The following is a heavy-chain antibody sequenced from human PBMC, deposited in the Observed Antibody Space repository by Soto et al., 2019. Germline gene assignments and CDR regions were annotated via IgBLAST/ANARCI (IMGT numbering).Heavy chain of an antibody. CDR3: AKYTRVEVPVLDYYYYMDV. CDR1: GFTLSNYW. CDR2: TRYDGSET. D-gene: IGHD3-10*01. V-gene: IGHV3-7*03. J-gene: IGHJ6*03. Sequence: GGSLRLSCAASGFTLSNYWVNWVRQAPGKGLEWVADTRYDGSETYYADSVMGRLTISRDNAKNTLYLQMNSLRAEDTAVYYCAKYTRVEVPVLDYYYYMDVWGKGTTVTVSS.